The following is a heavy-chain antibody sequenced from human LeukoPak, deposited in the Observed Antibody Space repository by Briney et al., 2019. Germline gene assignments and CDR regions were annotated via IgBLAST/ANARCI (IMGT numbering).Heavy chain of an antibody. CDR3: ARSYYYGSGSYDY. J-gene: IGHJ4*02. V-gene: IGHV1-2*02. Sequence: ASVKVSCKASGYTFTGHYMHWVRQAPGQGLEWMGWINPNSGGTNCAQKFQGRVTMTRDTSISTAYMELSRLRSDDTAVYYCARSYYYGSGSYDYWGQGTLVTVSS. CDR2: INPNSGGT. D-gene: IGHD3-10*01. CDR1: GYTFTGHY.